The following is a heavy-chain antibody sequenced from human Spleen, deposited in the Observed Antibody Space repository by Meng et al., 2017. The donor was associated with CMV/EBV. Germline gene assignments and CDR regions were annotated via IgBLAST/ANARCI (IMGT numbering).Heavy chain of an antibody. D-gene: IGHD2-2*01. V-gene: IGHV4-31*03. CDR2: IYYSGST. CDR3: ARVPYCSSTSCANKWFDP. CDR1: GGSISSGGYY. Sequence: SETLSLTCTVSGGSISSGGYYWSWIRQHPGKGLEWIGYIYYSGSTYYNPSLKSRVTISVDTSKNQFSLKLSSVTAADTAVYYCARVPYCSSTSCANKWFDPWGQGTLVTVSS. J-gene: IGHJ5*02.